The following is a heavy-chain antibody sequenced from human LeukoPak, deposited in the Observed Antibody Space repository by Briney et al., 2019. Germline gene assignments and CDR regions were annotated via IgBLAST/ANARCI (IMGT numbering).Heavy chain of an antibody. CDR3: ARGPPYYYDGSGYYYFDY. V-gene: IGHV4-34*01. Sequence: SETLSLTCAVSGGSFSGYYWTWIRQPPGKGLEWIGEINHNGSANYNPSLKSRVTISGDTSKNQFSLKLSSVTAADTAVYYCARGPPYYYDGSGYYYFDYWGQGTLVTVSS. J-gene: IGHJ4*02. D-gene: IGHD3-22*01. CDR1: GGSFSGYY. CDR2: INHNGSA.